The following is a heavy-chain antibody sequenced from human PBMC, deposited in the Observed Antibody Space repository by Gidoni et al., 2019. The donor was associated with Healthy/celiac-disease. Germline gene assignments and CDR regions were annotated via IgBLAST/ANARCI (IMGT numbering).Heavy chain of an antibody. V-gene: IGHV3-11*06. CDR1: GFTLSHYY. CDR3: ARDLYSGSWRGAFDI. D-gene: IGHD1-26*01. CDR2: ISSSSSYT. J-gene: IGHJ3*02. Sequence: QVQLVESGGGLVKPGGSLRLSCEASGFTLSHYYMSWIRQAPGKGLEWVSYISSSSSYTNYADSVKGRFTISRDNAKNSLYLQMNSLRAEDTAVYYCARDLYSGSWRGAFDIWGQGTMVTVSS.